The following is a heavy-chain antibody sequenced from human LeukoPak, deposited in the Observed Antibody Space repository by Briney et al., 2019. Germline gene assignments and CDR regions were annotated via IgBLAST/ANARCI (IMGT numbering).Heavy chain of an antibody. J-gene: IGHJ4*02. CDR3: ARDQSPKWGSGERYFDY. CDR2: MRSDGRDI. D-gene: IGHD7-27*01. Sequence: PGVAVSLSCEASGFPYKTCYMLWAPRAPARGWVWVADMRSDGRDIYYADSVKGRFTSTRDNSKNTLYLQMNSLRAEDTAVDYCARDQSPKWGSGERYFDYWGQGTLVTVSS. CDR1: GFPYKTCY. V-gene: IGHV3-33*01.